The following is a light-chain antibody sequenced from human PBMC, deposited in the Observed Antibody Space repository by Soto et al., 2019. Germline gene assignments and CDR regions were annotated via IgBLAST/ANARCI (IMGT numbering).Light chain of an antibody. CDR1: SSDVGGYNY. V-gene: IGLV2-8*01. CDR2: EVN. Sequence: QSVLTQPPSASGSPGQSVAISCTGTSSDVGGYNYVSWYQQHPGKAPTLMIYEVNKRPSGVPDRFSGPKSGNTASLTVSGLQAEDEADYYCSSYAGSSNVFGTGTKVTVL. J-gene: IGLJ1*01. CDR3: SSYAGSSNV.